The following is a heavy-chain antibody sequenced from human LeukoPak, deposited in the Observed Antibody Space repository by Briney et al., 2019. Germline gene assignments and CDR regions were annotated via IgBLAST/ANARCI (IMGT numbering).Heavy chain of an antibody. CDR3: ARHLNYFDY. CDR1: GFTFSDIW. Sequence: PGGSLRLSCAASGFTFSDIWMTWVRQAPGKGLEWVSSITSSSSYIYYADSVKGRFTISRDNAKNSLYLQMNSLRAGDTAVYYCARHLNYFDYWGQGTLVTVSS. CDR2: ITSSSSYI. V-gene: IGHV3-21*03. J-gene: IGHJ4*02.